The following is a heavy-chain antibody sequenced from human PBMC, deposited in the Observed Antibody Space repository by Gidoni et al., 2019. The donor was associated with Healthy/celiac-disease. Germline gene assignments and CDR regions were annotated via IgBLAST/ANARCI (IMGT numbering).Heavy chain of an antibody. Sequence: QLQLQESGPGLVKPSETLSLTCTVSGGSISSSSYYWGWIRQPPGKGLEWIGSIYYSGSTYYNPSLKSRVTISVDTSKNQFSLKLSSVTAADTAVYYCARPLYSSSSLAFDIWGQGTMVTVSS. CDR1: GGSISSSSYY. CDR3: ARPLYSSSSLAFDI. CDR2: IYYSGST. D-gene: IGHD6-6*01. J-gene: IGHJ3*02. V-gene: IGHV4-39*01.